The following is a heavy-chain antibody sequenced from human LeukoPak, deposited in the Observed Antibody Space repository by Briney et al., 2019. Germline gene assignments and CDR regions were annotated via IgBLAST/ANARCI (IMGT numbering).Heavy chain of an antibody. CDR3: AKMIIYDSRGFPDY. J-gene: IGHJ4*02. Sequence: GGSLRLSCAASGFTFSSYGMHWVRQAPGKGLEWVAFIRYDGSSKYYADSVKGRFTISRDNSKNTLYLQMNSLRAEDTAVYYCAKMIIYDSRGFPDYWGQGTLVTVSS. CDR1: GFTFSSYG. D-gene: IGHD3-22*01. CDR2: IRYDGSSK. V-gene: IGHV3-30*02.